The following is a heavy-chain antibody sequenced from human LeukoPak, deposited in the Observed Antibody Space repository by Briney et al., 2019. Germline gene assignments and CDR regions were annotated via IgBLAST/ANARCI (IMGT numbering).Heavy chain of an antibody. CDR3: ARDRSVDYGDYYYFDY. CDR1: EFTFSSYW. V-gene: IGHV3-7*01. J-gene: IGHJ4*02. Sequence: GGSLRLSCAASEFTFSSYWMSWVRQAPGKGLEWVANIKQDGSEKYYVDSVKGRFTISRDNAKNSLYLQMNSLRAEDTAVYYRARDRSVDYGDYYYFDYWGQGTLVTVSS. CDR2: IKQDGSEK. D-gene: IGHD4-17*01.